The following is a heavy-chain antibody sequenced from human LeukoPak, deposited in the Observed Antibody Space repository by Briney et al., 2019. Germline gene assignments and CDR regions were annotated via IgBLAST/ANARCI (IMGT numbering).Heavy chain of an antibody. D-gene: IGHD3-10*01. Sequence: GGSLTLSCAACVFTFSSYAMHWVRGATGKGLEWVAVISYDGSNKYYADSVKGRFTISRDNSKNTLYLQMNSLRAEDTAVYYCARELHMDVWGKGTTVTVSS. CDR3: ARELHMDV. CDR1: VFTFSSYA. J-gene: IGHJ6*04. V-gene: IGHV3-30*04. CDR2: ISYDGSNK.